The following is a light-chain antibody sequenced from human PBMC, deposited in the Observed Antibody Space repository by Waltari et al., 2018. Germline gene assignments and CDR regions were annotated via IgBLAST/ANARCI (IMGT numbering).Light chain of an antibody. Sequence: IVMTPSPDSLAVSLGERATLNCKSSQSLLYSSNNKNSLAWYQQKPGQPPKLLIYWASTRESGVPERFSGSGSGTEFTLTISSLQAEDVAVYYCQQYYITPPVTFGPGTKVDIK. CDR3: QQYYITPPVT. CDR1: QSLLYSSNNKNS. CDR2: WAS. J-gene: IGKJ3*01. V-gene: IGKV4-1*01.